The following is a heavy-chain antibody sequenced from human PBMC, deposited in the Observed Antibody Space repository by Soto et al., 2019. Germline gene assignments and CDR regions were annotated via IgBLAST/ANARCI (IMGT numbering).Heavy chain of an antibody. CDR3: AKDAAYYYGSGSPLAY. CDR2: IRGSGGST. D-gene: IGHD3-10*01. J-gene: IGHJ4*02. V-gene: IGHV3-23*01. CDR1: GFTFSSYA. Sequence: PVGSLILSCSASGFTFSSYAMSWVRPAPGEGLEWVSTIRGSGGSTYHADSVRGRFSVSRDKSKNTLYLQMNSLRAEDTAVYYCAKDAAYYYGSGSPLAYWGQGTLVTVSS.